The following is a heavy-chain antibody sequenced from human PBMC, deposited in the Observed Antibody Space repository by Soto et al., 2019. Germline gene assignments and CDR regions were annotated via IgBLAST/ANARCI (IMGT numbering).Heavy chain of an antibody. D-gene: IGHD4-17*01. CDR2: INHSGST. V-gene: IGHV4-34*01. Sequence: PSETLSLTCAVYGGSFSGYYWSWIRQPPGKGLEWIGEINHSGSTNYNPSLKSRVTISVDTSKNQFSLKLSSVTAADTAVYYCARNQGDGDSSFDYWGQGTLVTVSS. CDR1: GGSFSGYY. J-gene: IGHJ4*02. CDR3: ARNQGDGDSSFDY.